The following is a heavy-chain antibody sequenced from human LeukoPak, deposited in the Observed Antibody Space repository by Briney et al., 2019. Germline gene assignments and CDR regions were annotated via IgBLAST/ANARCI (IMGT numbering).Heavy chain of an antibody. CDR2: ISGSGGST. CDR1: GFTFSSYG. Sequence: GGSLRLSCAASGFTFSSYGMHWVRQAPGKGLEWVSAISGSGGSTYYADSVKGRFTISRDNSKNTLYLQMNSLRAEDTAVYYCAKVRDSSGYYLYYFDYWGQGTLVTVSS. D-gene: IGHD3-22*01. J-gene: IGHJ4*02. CDR3: AKVRDSSGYYLYYFDY. V-gene: IGHV3-23*01.